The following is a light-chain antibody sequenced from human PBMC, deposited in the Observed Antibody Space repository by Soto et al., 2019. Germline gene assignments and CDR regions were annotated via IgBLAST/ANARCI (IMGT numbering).Light chain of an antibody. CDR1: QTVSSGY. J-gene: IGKJ2*01. CDR2: GAS. Sequence: VLTQSPGTLSLSPGERATLSCRTSQTVSSGYLAWYQQKPGQAPRLLIYGASNRATGIPDRFSGSGSATDFTLTISRLEPEDSAVYYCQQYDNSPMYTFGQGTKLEIK. V-gene: IGKV3-20*01. CDR3: QQYDNSPMYT.